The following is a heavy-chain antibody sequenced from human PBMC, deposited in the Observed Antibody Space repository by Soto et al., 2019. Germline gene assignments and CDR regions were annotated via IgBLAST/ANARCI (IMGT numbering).Heavy chain of an antibody. J-gene: IGHJ4*02. CDR2: IRKKVNGYTT. D-gene: IGHD3-16*01. Sequence: LRLSCAASGFTFSDHYIDWARQAPGKGLEWVGRIRKKVNGYTTEFAASVKGRFTLSRDDSKNSVYLQMNSLKTEDTAVYYCVRVGDVYYYDYWGEGTLVTVSS. CDR1: GFTFSDHY. V-gene: IGHV3-72*01. CDR3: VRVGDVYYYDY.